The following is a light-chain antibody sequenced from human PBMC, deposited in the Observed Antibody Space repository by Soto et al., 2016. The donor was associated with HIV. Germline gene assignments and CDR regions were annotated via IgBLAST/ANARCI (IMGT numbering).Light chain of an antibody. CDR1: QSISRW. J-gene: IGKJ1*01. CDR2: KAS. Sequence: DIQMTQSPSTPSAFVGDRVNITCRANQSISRWLAWFQQKPGKVPTLLIYKASSLERGISSRFSGRGSGTAFTLTINSLQPDDFATYYCQQYHSYSWTFGQGTKLEI. V-gene: IGKV1-5*03. CDR3: QQYHSYSWT.